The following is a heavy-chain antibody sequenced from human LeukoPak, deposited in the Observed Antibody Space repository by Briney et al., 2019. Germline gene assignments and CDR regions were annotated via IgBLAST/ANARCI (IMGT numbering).Heavy chain of an antibody. D-gene: IGHD3-22*01. V-gene: IGHV4-61*02. Sequence: PSETLSLTCTVSGGSISSGSDYCSWIRQPAGKGLEWIGRSYSSGSTNYNPSLKSRVSISVDTSKNQFSLRLSSVIAADTAVYYCARGSRYSSGYDYIDQWGQGTLVTVSS. CDR3: ARGSRYSSGYDYIDQ. CDR1: GGSISSGSDY. CDR2: SYSSGST. J-gene: IGHJ4*02.